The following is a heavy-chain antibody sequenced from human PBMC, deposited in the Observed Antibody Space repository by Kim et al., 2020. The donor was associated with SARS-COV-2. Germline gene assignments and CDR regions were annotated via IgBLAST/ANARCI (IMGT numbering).Heavy chain of an antibody. CDR2: IYNSGST. CDR1: GGSSSSYY. Sequence: SETLSLTCSVSGGSSSSYYWSWIRQPPGKGLEWIGFIYNSGSTNYNPSLKSRVSISIETSKNRFSLKLSSVTAADTAVYYCARHASGSYWGTFDYWCRG. CDR3: ARHASGSYWGTFDY. D-gene: IGHD1-26*01. J-gene: IGHJ4*02. V-gene: IGHV4-59*08.